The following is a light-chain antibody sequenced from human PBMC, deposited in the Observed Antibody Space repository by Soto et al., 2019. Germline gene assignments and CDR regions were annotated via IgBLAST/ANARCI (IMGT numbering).Light chain of an antibody. Sequence: IQLTQSPSFLSASVGDRVTITCRASQSISSYLNWYQQKPGKAPKLLIYAASSLQSGVPSRFSGSGSGTDFTLTISSLQPEDFATYYCQQSYSTLWTFGQGTKVDIK. J-gene: IGKJ1*01. V-gene: IGKV1-39*01. CDR2: AAS. CDR3: QQSYSTLWT. CDR1: QSISSY.